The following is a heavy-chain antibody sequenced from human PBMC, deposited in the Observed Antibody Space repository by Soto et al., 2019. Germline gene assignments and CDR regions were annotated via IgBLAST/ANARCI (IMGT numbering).Heavy chain of an antibody. CDR1: GFTFSSYA. V-gene: IGHV3-23*01. Sequence: LRLSCAASGFTFSSYAMSWVRQAPGKGLEWVSAISGSGGSTYYADSVKGRFTISRDNSKNTLYLQMNSLRAEDTAVYYCAKEGWLGGSYYKSRYVASENSIDYWGQGTLVTV. J-gene: IGHJ4*02. CDR2: ISGSGGST. D-gene: IGHD1-26*01. CDR3: AKEGWLGGSYYKSRYVASENSIDY.